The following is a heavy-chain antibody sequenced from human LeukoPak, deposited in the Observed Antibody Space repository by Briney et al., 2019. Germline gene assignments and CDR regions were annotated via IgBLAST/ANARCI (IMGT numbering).Heavy chain of an antibody. CDR1: GFTFSSYA. CDR2: ISGSGGST. CDR3: ARIIAAAGRRGWSDP. V-gene: IGHV3-23*01. J-gene: IGHJ5*02. Sequence: GGSLRLSCAASGFTFSSYAMSWVRQAPGKGLEWVSAISGSGGSTYYADSVKGRFTISRDNSKNTLYLQMNSLRAEDTAVYYCARIIAAAGRRGWSDPWGQGTQVTVSS. D-gene: IGHD6-13*01.